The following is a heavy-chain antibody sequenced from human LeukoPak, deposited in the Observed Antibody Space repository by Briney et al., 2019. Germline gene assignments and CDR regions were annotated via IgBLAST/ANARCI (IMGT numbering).Heavy chain of an antibody. CDR1: GFTFSSYA. V-gene: IGHV3-49*04. J-gene: IGHJ4*02. Sequence: PGGSLRLSCAASGFTFSSYAMSWVRQAPGKGLEWVGFIRSKAYGGTTEYAASVKGRFAISRDDSKSIAYLQMNSLKTEDTAVYYCTRAPGVAAAGTGDYFDYWGQGTLVTVSS. CDR3: TRAPGVAAAGTGDYFDY. CDR2: IRSKAYGGTT. D-gene: IGHD6-13*01.